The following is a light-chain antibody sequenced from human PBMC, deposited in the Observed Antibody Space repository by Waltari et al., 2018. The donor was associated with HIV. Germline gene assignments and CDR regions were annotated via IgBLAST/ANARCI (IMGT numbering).Light chain of an antibody. V-gene: IGKV1-33*01. CDR1: PDLRKL. CDR2: DAT. Sequence: DIQIPQSPSSFSAYSVSSVPTPYPSSPDLRKLLNWYQQKPGKAPRLVIFDATNLETGVPSRFSGSGSGTKFTFTISRLEPEDVGTYYCQQYDMVPRTFGQGTKLEIK. J-gene: IGKJ2*01. CDR3: QQYDMVPRT.